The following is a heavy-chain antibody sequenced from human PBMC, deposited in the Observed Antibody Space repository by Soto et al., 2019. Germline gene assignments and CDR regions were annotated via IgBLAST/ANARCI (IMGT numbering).Heavy chain of an antibody. D-gene: IGHD3-16*01. CDR1: GGSVSSGSYY. J-gene: IGHJ4*02. Sequence: SETLSLTCTVSGGSVSSGSYYWSWIRQPPGKGLEWIGYIYTSGSTNYNPSLKSRVTMSVDTSKNQFSLKLSSVTAADTAVYYCARDQTDPVLMTNYFDYWGQGTLVTVSS. CDR3: ARDQTDPVLMTNYFDY. V-gene: IGHV4-61*01. CDR2: IYTSGST.